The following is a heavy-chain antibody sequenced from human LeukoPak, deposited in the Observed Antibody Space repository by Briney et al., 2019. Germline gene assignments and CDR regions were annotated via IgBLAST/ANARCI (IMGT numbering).Heavy chain of an antibody. CDR1: GFTFSSYH. J-gene: IGHJ4*02. Sequence: GGSLRLSCAASGFTFSSYHMNGVRQAPGKGLEWVSYISSSSGTIYYADSVKGRFTTSRDNAKNSLYLQMNNLRDEDTAVYYCARGGSSCFDSWGQGTLVTVSS. V-gene: IGHV3-48*02. CDR2: ISSSSGTI. CDR3: ARGGSSCFDS. D-gene: IGHD6-13*01.